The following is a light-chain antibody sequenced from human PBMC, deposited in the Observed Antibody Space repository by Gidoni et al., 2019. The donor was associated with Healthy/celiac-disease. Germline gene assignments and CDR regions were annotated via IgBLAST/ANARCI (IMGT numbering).Light chain of an antibody. J-gene: IGKJ1*01. CDR3: QQCYSTPWT. CDR1: QSISSY. Sequence: DIQMTQSPSSLSASVGDRVTITCRASQSISSYLNWYQQKPGKAPKLLIYAASSLQSGVPSRISGSVSGTDFTLTISSLQPEDFATYYCQQCYSTPWTFGQGTKVEIK. V-gene: IGKV1-39*01. CDR2: AAS.